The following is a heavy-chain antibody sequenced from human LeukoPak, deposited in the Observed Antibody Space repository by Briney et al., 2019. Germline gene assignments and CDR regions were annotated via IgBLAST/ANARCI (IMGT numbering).Heavy chain of an antibody. Sequence: PGGSLRLSCAASGFTFSSYAVSWVRQAPGKGLEWVSAISGSGGSTYYADSVKGRFTIPRDNSKNTLYLQMNSLRAEDTAVYYCAKDGSWIQLWLPNYWGQGTLVTVSS. D-gene: IGHD5-18*01. CDR2: ISGSGGST. CDR1: GFTFSSYA. J-gene: IGHJ4*02. V-gene: IGHV3-23*01. CDR3: AKDGSWIQLWLPNY.